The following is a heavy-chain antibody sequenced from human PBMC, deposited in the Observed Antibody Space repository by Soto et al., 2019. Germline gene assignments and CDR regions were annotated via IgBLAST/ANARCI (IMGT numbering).Heavy chain of an antibody. V-gene: IGHV1-69*13. J-gene: IGHJ6*02. Sequence: ASVKVSCKASGGTFSSYAISWVRQAPGQGLEWMGGIIPIFGTANYAQKFQGRVTITADESTSTAYMELSSLRSEDTAVYYCARDLSAASIAAAGRGIYYYYGMDVWGQGTTVTVSS. D-gene: IGHD6-13*01. CDR1: GGTFSSYA. CDR2: IIPIFGTA. CDR3: ARDLSAASIAAAGRGIYYYYGMDV.